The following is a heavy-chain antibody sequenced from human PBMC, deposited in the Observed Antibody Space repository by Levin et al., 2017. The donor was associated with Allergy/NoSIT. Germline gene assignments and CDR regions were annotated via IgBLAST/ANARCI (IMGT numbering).Heavy chain of an antibody. CDR3: TIDLTLPGTDLDF. CDR2: VNSAGDTM. D-gene: IGHD6-13*01. V-gene: IGHV3-48*03. Sequence: PGGSLRLSCAASGFTFSDYEMNWVRQAPGKRMEWVSFVNSAGDTMHYADSVRGRFTISRDNAKNSLYLEMNNLRADDTALYYCTIDLTLPGTDLDFWGQGILVTVSS. J-gene: IGHJ4*02. CDR1: GFTFSDYE.